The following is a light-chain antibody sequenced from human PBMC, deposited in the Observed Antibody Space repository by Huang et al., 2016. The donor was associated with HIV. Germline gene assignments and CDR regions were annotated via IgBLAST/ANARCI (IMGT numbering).Light chain of an antibody. CDR1: QSLLYSLNGKNY. Sequence: DVVLTQSPEFLSVSPGERATIKCKSTQSLLYSLNGKNYLAWFQQKPGLPPTLLIYWAAKREAGVPDRFTGSGSGTDFTLTINNVQAEDVAQYYCLQYYNIPLSFGQGTAVEIK. V-gene: IGKV4-1*01. CDR2: WAA. CDR3: LQYYNIPLS. J-gene: IGKJ1*01.